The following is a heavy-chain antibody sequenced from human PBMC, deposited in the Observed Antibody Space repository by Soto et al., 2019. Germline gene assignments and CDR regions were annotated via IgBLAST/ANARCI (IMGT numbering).Heavy chain of an antibody. CDR2: MNPNSGNT. CDR1: GYTFTNYD. V-gene: IGHV1-8*01. J-gene: IGHJ3*02. D-gene: IGHD4-17*01. CDR3: ARRRSGYGGGFDI. Sequence: QVQLVQSGAEVKKPGASVKVSCKASGYTFTNYDINWVRQATGQGLEWMGWMNPNSGNTGYAQKFQGRVTLTRDTSISTAYMEVSSLRSEDTAVFYCARRRSGYGGGFDIWGQGTMVTVSS.